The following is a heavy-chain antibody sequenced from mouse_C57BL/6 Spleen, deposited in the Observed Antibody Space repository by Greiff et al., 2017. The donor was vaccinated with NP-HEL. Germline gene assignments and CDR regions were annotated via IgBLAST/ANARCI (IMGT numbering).Heavy chain of an antibody. J-gene: IGHJ2*01. D-gene: IGHD1-1*01. Sequence: EVKLVESGGGLVKPGGSLKLSCAASGFTFSSYAMSWVRQTPEKRLEWVATISDGGSYTYYPDNVKGRFTISRDNAKNNLYLQMSHLKSEDTAMYYCARDTYGSSYFDYWGQGTTLTVSS. CDR1: GFTFSSYA. V-gene: IGHV5-4*01. CDR2: ISDGGSYT. CDR3: ARDTYGSSYFDY.